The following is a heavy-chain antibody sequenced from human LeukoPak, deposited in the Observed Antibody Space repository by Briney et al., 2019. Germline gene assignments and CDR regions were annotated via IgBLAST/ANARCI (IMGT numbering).Heavy chain of an antibody. CDR3: ARDRCGDICFYGLDV. V-gene: IGHV3-23*01. J-gene: IGHJ6*02. Sequence: PGGSLRLSCAASGCTFNTYAMSWVRQAPGKGLEWVSGVSGSGGNTYYTDSVKGRFTISRDNSKNTLYLEMNSLRAEDTAVYYCARDRCGDICFYGLDVWGQGTTVSVSS. CDR2: VSGSGGNT. CDR1: GCTFNTYA. D-gene: IGHD2-21*01.